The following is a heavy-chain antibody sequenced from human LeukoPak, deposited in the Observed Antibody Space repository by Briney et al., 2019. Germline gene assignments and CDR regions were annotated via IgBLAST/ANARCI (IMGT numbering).Heavy chain of an antibody. CDR1: GGSISSSSYY. D-gene: IGHD2-2*01. V-gene: IGHV4-39*01. Sequence: PSETLSLTCTVSGGSISSSSYYWGWIRHPPGKGLEWIGSIYYSGSTYYNPSLKSRVTISVDTSKNQFSLKLSSVTAADTAVYYCARQPRQAVVVPAARYYYYYYMDVWGKGTTVTVSS. CDR2: IYYSGST. J-gene: IGHJ6*03. CDR3: ARQPRQAVVVPAARYYYYYYMDV.